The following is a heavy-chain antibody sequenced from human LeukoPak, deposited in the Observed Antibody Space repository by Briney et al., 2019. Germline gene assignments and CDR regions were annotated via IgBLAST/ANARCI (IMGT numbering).Heavy chain of an antibody. CDR2: IYPGDSDT. CDR1: GYRFSSHW. CDR3: ARLRTTSSSGPDY. Sequence: DSLKISCKGGGYRFSSHWIGWVRHVPGKGLEWMGIIYPGDSDTRYSPYFQGQVTISADKSISTAYLQWSRLKASDTAMYYCARLRTTSSSGPDYWGQGTLVTVSS. D-gene: IGHD6-6*01. J-gene: IGHJ4*02. V-gene: IGHV5-51*01.